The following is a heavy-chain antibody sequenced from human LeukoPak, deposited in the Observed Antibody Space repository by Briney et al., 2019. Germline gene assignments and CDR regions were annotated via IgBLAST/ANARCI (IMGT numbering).Heavy chain of an antibody. D-gene: IGHD6-13*01. CDR2: IYHSGST. CDR1: GYSISSGYY. J-gene: IGHJ5*02. V-gene: IGHV4-38-2*02. Sequence: PSETLSLTCAVSGYSISSGYYWGWIRQPPGKGLEWIGSIYHSGSTYYNPSLKSRVTISVDTSKNQFSLKLSSVTAADTAVYYCARDYGSSWFDPWGQGTLVTVSS. CDR3: ARDYGSSWFDP.